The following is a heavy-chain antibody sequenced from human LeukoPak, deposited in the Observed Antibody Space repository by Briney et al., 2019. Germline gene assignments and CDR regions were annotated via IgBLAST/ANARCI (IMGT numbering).Heavy chain of an antibody. J-gene: IGHJ6*03. Sequence: PSETLSLTCTVSGGSISSYYWSWIRQPAGKGLEWIGRIYTSGSTNYNPSLKSRVTMSVDTPKNQFSLKLSSVTAADTAVYYCARSYCSSTSCYPRYYYMDVWGKGTTVTVSS. CDR3: ARSYCSSTSCYPRYYYMDV. V-gene: IGHV4-4*07. CDR2: IYTSGST. D-gene: IGHD2-2*01. CDR1: GGSISSYY.